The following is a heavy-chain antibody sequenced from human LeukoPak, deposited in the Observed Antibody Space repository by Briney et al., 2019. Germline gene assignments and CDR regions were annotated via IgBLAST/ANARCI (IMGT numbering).Heavy chain of an antibody. CDR3: AKEEAGGGIDY. CDR1: GFTFNSYS. D-gene: IGHD3-16*01. Sequence: PGGSLRLSCAASGFTFNSYSMNWFRQAPGKGLEWVAFIRSDGSNKYYGDSVKGRFTISRGNSENTLYLQMNSLRAEDTATYYCAKEEAGGGIDYWGQGTLVTVSS. J-gene: IGHJ4*02. CDR2: IRSDGSNK. V-gene: IGHV3-30*02.